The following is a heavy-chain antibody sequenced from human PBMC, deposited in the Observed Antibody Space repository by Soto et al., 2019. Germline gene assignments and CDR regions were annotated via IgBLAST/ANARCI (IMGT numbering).Heavy chain of an antibody. CDR1: GFTFSSYG. CDR2: ISYDGSNK. V-gene: IGHV3-30*18. Sequence: QVQLVESGGGVVQPGRSLRLSCAASGFTFSSYGMHWVRQAPGKGLEWVAVISYDGSNKYYADSVKGRFTISRDNSKNTLYLQMNSLRAEDTAVYYCAKDPPFDCWGQGTLVTVSS. J-gene: IGHJ4*02. CDR3: AKDPPFDC.